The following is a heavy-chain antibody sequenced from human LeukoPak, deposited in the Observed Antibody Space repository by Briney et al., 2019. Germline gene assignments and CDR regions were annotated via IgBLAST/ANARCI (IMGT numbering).Heavy chain of an antibody. CDR2: IKQDGSEK. CDR3: ARDVYFDY. Sequence: GGSLRLSCAAFGFTFSSYWMSWVRQAPGKGLEWVANIKQDGSEKYYVDSVKGRFTISRDNAKNSLYLQMNSLRAEDTAVYYCARDVYFDYWGQGTLVTVSS. V-gene: IGHV3-7*05. J-gene: IGHJ4*02. CDR1: GFTFSSYW.